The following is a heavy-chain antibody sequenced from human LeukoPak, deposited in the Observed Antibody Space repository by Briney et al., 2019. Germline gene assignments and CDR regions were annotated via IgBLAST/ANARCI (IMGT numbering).Heavy chain of an antibody. Sequence: GASVKVSCKASGYTFTSYGISWVRQAPGQGLEWMGWISAYNGNTNYAQKLQGRVTMTTDTSTSTAYMELRSLRSDDTAVYYCARDSWRYSSGSAAFDIWGQGTMVTVSS. CDR3: ARDSWRYSSGSAAFDI. CDR1: GYTFTSYG. V-gene: IGHV1-18*01. D-gene: IGHD6-19*01. J-gene: IGHJ3*02. CDR2: ISAYNGNT.